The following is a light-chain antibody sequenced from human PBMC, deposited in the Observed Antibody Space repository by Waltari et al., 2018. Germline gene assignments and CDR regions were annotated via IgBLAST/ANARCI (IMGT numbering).Light chain of an antibody. J-gene: IGLJ1*01. Sequence: QSVLTQAPSASGAPGQRVTISCSGSSSSIGSNLVCWYQQLPGTAPKLLSYRNDQRPSGCPDRISGSKAGTAASLTISGLQPDDDGDYYCSAWDDGLGGPVFGTGTRVTVL. CDR2: RND. CDR3: SAWDDGLGGPV. V-gene: IGLV1-47*01. CDR1: SSSIGSNL.